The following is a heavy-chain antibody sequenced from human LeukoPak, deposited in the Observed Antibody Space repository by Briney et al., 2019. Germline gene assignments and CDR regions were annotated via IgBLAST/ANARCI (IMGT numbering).Heavy chain of an antibody. CDR2: IRGSGGST. D-gene: IGHD4-11*01. J-gene: IGHJ2*01. CDR1: GFTFSSYA. V-gene: IGHV3-23*01. CDR3: ARDTVRSRGYFDL. Sequence: GGSLRLSCAASGFTFSSYAMSWVRQAPGKGLEWVSAIRGSGGSTYYADSVKGRFTISRDNSKNTLYLQMNSLRAEDTAVYYCARDTVRSRGYFDLWGRGTLVTVSS.